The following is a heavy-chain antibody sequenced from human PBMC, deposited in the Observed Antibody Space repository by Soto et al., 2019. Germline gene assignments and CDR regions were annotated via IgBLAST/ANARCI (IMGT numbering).Heavy chain of an antibody. CDR1: GGSISSSNW. D-gene: IGHD5-18*01. CDR3: ARTHTAMVRGWFDP. CDR2: IYHSGST. Sequence: SETLSLTCAVSGGSISSSNWWSWVRQPPGKGLEWIGEIYHSGSTNYNPSLKSRVTISVDKSKNQFSLKLSSVTAADTAVYYCARTHTAMVRGWFDPWGQGTLVTVPQ. V-gene: IGHV4-4*02. J-gene: IGHJ5*02.